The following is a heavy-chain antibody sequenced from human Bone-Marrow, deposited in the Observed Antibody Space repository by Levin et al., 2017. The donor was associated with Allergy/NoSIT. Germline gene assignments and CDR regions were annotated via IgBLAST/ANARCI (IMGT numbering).Heavy chain of an antibody. CDR3: AKDGGIVPAAMGWFDP. J-gene: IGHJ5*02. CDR2: ISYDGSNK. D-gene: IGHD2-2*01. Sequence: SCAASGFTFSSYGMHWVRQAPGKGLEWVAVISYDGSNKYYADSVKGRFTISRDNSKNTLYLQMNSLRAEDTAVYYCAKDGGIVPAAMGWFDPWGQGTLVTVSS. CDR1: GFTFSSYG. V-gene: IGHV3-30*18.